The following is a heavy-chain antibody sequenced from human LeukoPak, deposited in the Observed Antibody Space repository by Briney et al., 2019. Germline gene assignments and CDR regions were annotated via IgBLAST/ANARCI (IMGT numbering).Heavy chain of an antibody. CDR2: INPNSGGT. D-gene: IGHD3-22*01. J-gene: IGHJ4*02. CDR1: GYTFTAYY. CDR3: AREGEVDTMIVGYYFDY. V-gene: IGHV1-2*02. Sequence: GASVKVSCTASGYTFTAYYIHWVRQAPGQGLEWMGWINPNSGGTNYAQKFQGRVTMTRDTSISTAYMELSRLRSDDTAVYYCAREGEVDTMIVGYYFDYWGQGTLVTVSS.